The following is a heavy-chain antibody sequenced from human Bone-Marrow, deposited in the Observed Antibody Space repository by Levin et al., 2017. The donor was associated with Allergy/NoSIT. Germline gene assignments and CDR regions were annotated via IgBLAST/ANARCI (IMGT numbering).Heavy chain of an antibody. Sequence: PRASVKVSCKASAGTFSSPAVSWVRQAPGQRFEWIGGIIVTFGVTNYAQRFRGRVTITADESTGTAYMELSRLASDDRAVYYCATGPKLGPSNYFDYWGPGTLVTVSS. CDR1: AGTFSSPA. V-gene: IGHV1-69*13. CDR2: IIVTFGVT. CDR3: ATGPKLGPSNYFDY. J-gene: IGHJ4*02. D-gene: IGHD4-11*01.